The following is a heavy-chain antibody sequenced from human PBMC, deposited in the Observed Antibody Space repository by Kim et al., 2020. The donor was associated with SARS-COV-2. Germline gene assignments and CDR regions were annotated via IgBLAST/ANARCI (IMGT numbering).Heavy chain of an antibody. CDR1: VGSFSGYH. J-gene: IGHJ6*02. D-gene: IGHD1-26*01. Sequence: SETLSLRCAVYVGSFSGYHWSWVRQPPGRGLEWIGETDHTGAITYNPALKARAAISVDRSKNQISLQLTSVTDADTAVYFCARGWVGVVPSPILGLGPHYDYYDRGVWGRGTTDPLSS. V-gene: IGHV4-34*01. CDR3: ARGWVGVVPSPILGLGPHYDYYDRGV. CDR2: TDHTGAI.